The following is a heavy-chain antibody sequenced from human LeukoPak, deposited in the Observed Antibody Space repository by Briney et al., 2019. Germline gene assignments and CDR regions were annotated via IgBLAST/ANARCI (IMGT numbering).Heavy chain of an antibody. CDR3: ARGSFGYGYYY. D-gene: IGHD3-22*01. J-gene: IGHJ4*02. CDR2: IYYSGST. CDR1: GGSISSYY. Sequence: SETLSLTCTVSGGSISSYYWSWIRQPPGKELEWIGYIYYSGSTNYNPSLKSRVTISVDTSKNQFSLKLSSVTAADTAVYYCARGSFGYGYYYWGQGTLVTVSS. V-gene: IGHV4-59*12.